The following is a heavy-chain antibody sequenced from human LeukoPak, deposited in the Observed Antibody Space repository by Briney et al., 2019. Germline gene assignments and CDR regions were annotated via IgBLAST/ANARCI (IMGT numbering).Heavy chain of an antibody. V-gene: IGHV3-23*01. CDR2: ISGSTATT. J-gene: IGHJ4*02. D-gene: IGHD3-10*01. CDR1: GFTFSSYA. CDR3: AREDSYYYGSGSYPFDY. Sequence: GGSLRLSCAASGFTFSSYAMSWVRQAPGKGLEWVSLISGSTATTYYADSVKGRFTISRDNAKNSLYLQMNSLRAEDTAVYYCAREDSYYYGSGSYPFDYWGQGTLVTVSS.